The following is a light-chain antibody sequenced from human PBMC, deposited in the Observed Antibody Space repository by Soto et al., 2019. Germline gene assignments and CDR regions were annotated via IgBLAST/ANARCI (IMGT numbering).Light chain of an antibody. CDR1: HSLTSK. J-gene: IGKJ4*01. Sequence: EIGMTQSPATPPVSPRERATLSCRASHSLTSKLTWYQHNPGQAPRLLIYRASIRATGIPARFSGSGSGTEFTLTISSLQSEDFAVYFCQQYNSWPLTFGGGTKVEIK. CDR3: QQYNSWPLT. CDR2: RAS. V-gene: IGKV3-15*01.